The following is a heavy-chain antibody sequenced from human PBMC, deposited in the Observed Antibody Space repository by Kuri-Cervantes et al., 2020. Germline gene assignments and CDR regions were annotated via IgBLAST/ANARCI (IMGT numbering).Heavy chain of an antibody. J-gene: IGHJ3*02. CDR1: GFTFSSYS. CDR3: ARDRDAFDI. CDR2: ISSSSSYI. V-gene: IGHV3-21*01. Sequence: GESLKISCAASGFTFSSYSMNWVRQAPGKGLEWVSSISSSSSYIYYADSVKGRFTISRDNAKNTLYLQMNSLRAEDTAVYYCARDRDAFDIWGQGTMVTVSS.